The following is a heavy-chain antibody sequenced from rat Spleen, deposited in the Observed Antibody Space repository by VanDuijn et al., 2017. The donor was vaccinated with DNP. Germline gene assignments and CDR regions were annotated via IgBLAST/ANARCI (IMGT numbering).Heavy chain of an antibody. V-gene: IGHV5S10*01. CDR1: GFTFSDYN. CDR3: ATLGGSPGY. J-gene: IGHJ2*01. Sequence: EVQLVESGGGLVQPGRTLKLSCAASGFTFSDYNMACVCQAPKKGLEWVATIIYACSRTYFRDSVKGLFTISRDNAQNNQYPQMDCLRSEDTAPYYCATLGGSPGYWSQGVMVTVSS. CDR2: IIYACSRT. D-gene: IGHD5-1*01.